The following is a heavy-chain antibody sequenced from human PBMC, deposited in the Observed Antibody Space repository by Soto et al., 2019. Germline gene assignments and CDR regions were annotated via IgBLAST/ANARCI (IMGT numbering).Heavy chain of an antibody. Sequence: PGGSLRLSCAASGFTFSSYSMNWVRQAPGKGLEWVSYISSSSSTIYYADSVKGRFTISRGNAKNSLYLQMNSLRAEDTAVYYCARGVQEDDFWSGYRYWGQGTLVTVSS. CDR2: ISSSSSTI. D-gene: IGHD3-3*01. V-gene: IGHV3-48*01. CDR1: GFTFSSYS. CDR3: ARGVQEDDFWSGYRY. J-gene: IGHJ4*02.